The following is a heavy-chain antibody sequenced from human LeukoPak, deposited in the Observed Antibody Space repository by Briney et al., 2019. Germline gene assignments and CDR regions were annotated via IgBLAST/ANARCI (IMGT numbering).Heavy chain of an antibody. CDR2: ISSSGSTI. Sequence: GGSLRLSCAASGLTFSDYYMSWIRQAPGKGLEWVSYISSSGSTIYYADSVKGRFTISRDNAKNSLYLQMNSLRAEDTAVYYCARDLRYSSSWYGNYYGMDVWGQGTTVTVSS. V-gene: IGHV3-11*01. CDR1: GLTFSDYY. J-gene: IGHJ6*02. CDR3: ARDLRYSSSWYGNYYGMDV. D-gene: IGHD6-13*01.